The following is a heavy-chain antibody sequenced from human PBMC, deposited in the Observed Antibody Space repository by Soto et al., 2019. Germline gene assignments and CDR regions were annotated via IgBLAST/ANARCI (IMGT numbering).Heavy chain of an antibody. V-gene: IGHV4-39*01. CDR1: GASISSSSFS. CDR2: IHHSGST. Sequence: PSETMALTCTVSGASISSSSFSWCWIRQSPGKGLEWIGNIHHSGSTYYNPSLKSRVTISVDTSRDQFTLKLSSVTAADTAVYYCARHVFTTVVRGFLITFEYYSGLDVWGQGSTVTVSS. D-gene: IGHD3-10*01. CDR3: ARHVFTTVVRGFLITFEYYSGLDV. J-gene: IGHJ6*02.